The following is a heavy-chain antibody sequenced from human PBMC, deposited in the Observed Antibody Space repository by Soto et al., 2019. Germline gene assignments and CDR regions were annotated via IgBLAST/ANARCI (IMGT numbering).Heavy chain of an antibody. V-gene: IGHV1-18*01. CDR2: ISAYNGNT. Sequence: ISWVRQAPGQGLEWMGWISAYNGNTNYAQKLQGRVTMTTDTSTSTAYMELRSLRSDDTAVYYCARDTDWSGAFDIWGQGTMVTVSS. J-gene: IGHJ3*02. CDR3: ARDTDWSGAFDI. D-gene: IGHD2-21*01.